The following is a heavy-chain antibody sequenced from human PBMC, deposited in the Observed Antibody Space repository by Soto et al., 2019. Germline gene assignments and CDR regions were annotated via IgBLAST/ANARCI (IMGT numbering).Heavy chain of an antibody. CDR2: INHSGST. V-gene: IGHV4-34*01. CDR3: ARSGTTGTTSIWYFDY. J-gene: IGHJ4*02. D-gene: IGHD1-1*01. Sequence: SETLSLTCAVYGGSFSGYYWSWIRQPPGKGLEWIGEINHSGSTNYNPSLKSRVTISVDTSKNQFSLKLSSVTAADTAVYYCARSGTTGTTSIWYFDYWGQGTLVTVSS. CDR1: GGSFSGYY.